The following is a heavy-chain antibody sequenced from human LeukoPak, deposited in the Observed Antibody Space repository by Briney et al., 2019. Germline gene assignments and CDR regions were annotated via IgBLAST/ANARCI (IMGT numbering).Heavy chain of an antibody. Sequence: TSETLSLTCAVYGGSFSGYYWSWIRQPPGKGLEWIGEINHSGSTNYSPSLKSRVTISVDTSKNQFSLKLSSVTAADTAVYYCARGGRYCTNGVCRFDPWGQGTLVTVSS. CDR2: INHSGST. CDR3: ARGGRYCTNGVCRFDP. J-gene: IGHJ5*02. CDR1: GGSFSGYY. D-gene: IGHD2-8*01. V-gene: IGHV4-34*01.